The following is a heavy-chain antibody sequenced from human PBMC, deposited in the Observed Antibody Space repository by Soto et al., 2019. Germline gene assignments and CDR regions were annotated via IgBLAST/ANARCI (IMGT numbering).Heavy chain of an antibody. D-gene: IGHD1-26*01. CDR3: ARDAAVGLFDY. V-gene: IGHV1-18*01. CDR2: INPYNGNT. J-gene: IGHJ4*02. Sequence: QVQLVQSGAEVKKPGASVKVSCTASGYTFTSYGISWVRQAPGQGLEWMGWINPYNGNTKYAQKLQGRVTMTTDTSTSTAYMELRSLRSDDTAVYSCARDAAVGLFDYWGQGTLVTVSS. CDR1: GYTFTSYG.